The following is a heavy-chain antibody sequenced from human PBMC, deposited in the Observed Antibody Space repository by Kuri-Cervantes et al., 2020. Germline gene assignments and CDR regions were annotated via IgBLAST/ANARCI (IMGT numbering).Heavy chain of an antibody. CDR1: GGTFSDYA. V-gene: IGHV1-69*05. J-gene: IGHJ4*02. Sequence: SVKVSCKASGGTFSDYAISWVRQAPGQGLEWMGGIIPIFGTANYAQKFQGRVTITTDESTSTAYMELSSLRSEDTAVYYCARGDYYGSGSYYTAGYWGQGTLVTVSS. D-gene: IGHD3-10*01. CDR3: ARGDYYGSGSYYTAGY. CDR2: IIPIFGTA.